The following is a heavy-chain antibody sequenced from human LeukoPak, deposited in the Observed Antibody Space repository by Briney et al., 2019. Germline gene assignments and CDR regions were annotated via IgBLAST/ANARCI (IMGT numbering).Heavy chain of an antibody. Sequence: SVKVSCKASGGTFSSYAINWVGQAPGQGLEWMGGIIPIFGTPNNAQKFQGRVTITADESTSTAYMELSSLRSEDTAVYYCATLGGDYGWNYFDYWGQGTLVTVSS. D-gene: IGHD4-17*01. V-gene: IGHV1-69*13. CDR1: GGTFSSYA. CDR3: ATLGGDYGWNYFDY. J-gene: IGHJ4*02. CDR2: IIPIFGTP.